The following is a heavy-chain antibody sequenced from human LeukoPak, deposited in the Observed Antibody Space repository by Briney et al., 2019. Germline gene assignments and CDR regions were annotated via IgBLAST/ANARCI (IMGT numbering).Heavy chain of an antibody. CDR1: GFTLSNYG. Sequence: GGSLRLSCAASGFTLSNYGMSWVRQAPGKGLEWVSYITISGGTYYADSVKGRFTISRDSAKNSLSQQMNSLRAEDTAVYYCAKGMPDMAYLDCWGQGTLVTVSS. D-gene: IGHD5-18*01. J-gene: IGHJ4*02. V-gene: IGHV3-48*01. CDR2: ITISGGT. CDR3: AKGMPDMAYLDC.